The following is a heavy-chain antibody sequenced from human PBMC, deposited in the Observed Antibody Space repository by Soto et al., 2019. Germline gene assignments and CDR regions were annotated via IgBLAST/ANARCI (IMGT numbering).Heavy chain of an antibody. CDR1: GGSISSYY. Sequence: SETMFVTCTVSGGSISSYYWSWIRQPPGKGLEWIGHIYYSGSTNYNPSLKSRVTISVDTSKNQLSLKLSSVTAADTAVYYCARVRDCSGGTCYSWWFDPWGQGTLVTVSS. D-gene: IGHD2-15*01. CDR3: ARVRDCSGGTCYSWWFDP. J-gene: IGHJ5*02. V-gene: IGHV4-59*01. CDR2: IYYSGST.